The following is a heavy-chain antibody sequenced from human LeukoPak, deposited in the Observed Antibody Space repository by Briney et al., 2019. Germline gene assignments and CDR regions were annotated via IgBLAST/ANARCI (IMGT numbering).Heavy chain of an antibody. D-gene: IGHD3-10*01. CDR2: INHSGST. CDR1: GGSFSGYY. V-gene: IGHV4-34*01. CDR3: ARGGGYYGSGSYSLPYYYYYYYMDV. J-gene: IGHJ6*03. Sequence: SETLSLTCAVYGGSFSGYYWSWIRQPPGKGLGWMGEINHSGSTNYNPSLKSRVTISVDTSKNQFSLKLSSVPAADTAVYYCARGGGYYGSGSYSLPYYYYYYYMDVWGKGTTVTVSS.